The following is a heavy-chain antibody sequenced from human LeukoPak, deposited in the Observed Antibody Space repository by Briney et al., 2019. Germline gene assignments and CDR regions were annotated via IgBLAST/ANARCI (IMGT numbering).Heavy chain of an antibody. CDR2: IIPIFGTA. J-gene: IGHJ5*02. CDR3: ARAEYYYDSSGYYGTNWFDP. Sequence: ASVKVSCKASGGTFSSYAISWVRQAPGQGLEWMGGIIPIFGTANYAQKFQGRVTITADESTSTAYMELSSLRSEDMAVYYCARAEYYYDSSGYYGTNWFDPWGQGTLVTVSS. CDR1: GGTFSSYA. V-gene: IGHV1-69*01. D-gene: IGHD3-22*01.